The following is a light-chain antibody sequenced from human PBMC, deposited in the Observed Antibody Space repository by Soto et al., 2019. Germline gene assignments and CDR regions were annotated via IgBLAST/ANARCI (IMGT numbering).Light chain of an antibody. Sequence: EIVLTQSPATLSLSPGERATLSCRASQSVRSYLAWYQHKPGQAPRLLIYDTFNRATGIPARFSGSGSETDFTLTISSLEPEDFAVYYCQQRFIWPPITFGQGTRLEIK. CDR3: QQRFIWPPIT. V-gene: IGKV3-11*01. J-gene: IGKJ5*01. CDR1: QSVRSY. CDR2: DTF.